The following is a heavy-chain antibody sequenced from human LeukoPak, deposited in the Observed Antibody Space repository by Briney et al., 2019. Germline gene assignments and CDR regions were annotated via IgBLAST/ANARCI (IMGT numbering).Heavy chain of an antibody. D-gene: IGHD3-3*01. J-gene: IGHJ4*02. CDR2: ISSSSSYI. CDR3: ARDRGLRFLEWFDY. V-gene: IGHV3-21*01. Sequence: GGSLRLSCAASGFTFSSYSMNWVRQAPGKGLEWVSSISSSSSYIYYADSVKGRFTIPRDNAKNSLYLQMNSLRAEDTAVYYCARDRGLRFLEWFDYWGQGTLVTVSS. CDR1: GFTFSSYS.